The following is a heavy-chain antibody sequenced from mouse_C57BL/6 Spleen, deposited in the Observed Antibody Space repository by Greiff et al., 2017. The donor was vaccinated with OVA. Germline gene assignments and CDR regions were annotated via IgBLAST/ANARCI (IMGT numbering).Heavy chain of an antibody. V-gene: IGHV1-64*01. J-gene: IGHJ3*01. D-gene: IGHD1-1*01. CDR1: GYTFTSYW. CDR3: ARGYYGSSYPRGFAY. Sequence: QVQLQQSGAELVKPGASVKLSCKASGYTFTSYWMHWVKQRPGQGLEWIGMIHPNSGSTNYNEKFKSKATLTVDKSSSTAYMQLSSLTSEDSAVYYCARGYYGSSYPRGFAYWGQGTLVTVSA. CDR2: IHPNSGST.